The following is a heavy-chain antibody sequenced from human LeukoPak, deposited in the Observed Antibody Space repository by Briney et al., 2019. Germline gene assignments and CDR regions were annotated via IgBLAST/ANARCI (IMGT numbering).Heavy chain of an antibody. CDR1: GFTFSSYW. D-gene: IGHD2-15*01. Sequence: GGSLRLSCAASGFTFSSYWMSWVRQAPGKGLEWVANIKQDGSKKYYVDSVKGRFTISRDNAKNSLYLQMNSLRAEDTAVYYCAKLRWGVVVVAAKDYWGQGTLVTVSS. V-gene: IGHV3-7*01. CDR2: IKQDGSKK. J-gene: IGHJ4*02. CDR3: AKLRWGVVVVAAKDY.